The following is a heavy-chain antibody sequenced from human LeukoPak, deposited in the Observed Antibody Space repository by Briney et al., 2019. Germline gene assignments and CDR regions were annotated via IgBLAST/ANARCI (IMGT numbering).Heavy chain of an antibody. CDR2: IIPIFGTA. CDR3: ARVGRTMVDCSSTSCLNYLRIEMATIMENYYFDY. Sequence: ASVKVSCKASGGTFSSYAISWVRQAPGQGLEWMGGIIPIFGTANYAQKFQGRVTITADESTSTAYMELSSLRSEDTAVYYCARVGRTMVDCSSTSCLNYLRIEMATIMENYYFDYWGQGTLVTVSS. CDR1: GGTFSSYA. J-gene: IGHJ4*02. V-gene: IGHV1-69*13. D-gene: IGHD2-2*01.